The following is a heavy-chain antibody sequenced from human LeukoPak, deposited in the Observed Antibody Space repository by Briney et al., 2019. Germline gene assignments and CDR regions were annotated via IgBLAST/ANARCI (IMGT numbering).Heavy chain of an antibody. V-gene: IGHV4-4*09. CDR1: GGSISSYY. D-gene: IGHD3-3*02. Sequence: SETLSLTCTVSGGSISSYYWSWIRQPPGKRLEWIGYIYTSGSTNYNPSLKSRVTISVDTSKNQFSLKLSSVTAADTAVYYCARHFIYATPPDYWGQGTLVTVSS. CDR3: ARHFIYATPPDY. CDR2: IYTSGST. J-gene: IGHJ4*02.